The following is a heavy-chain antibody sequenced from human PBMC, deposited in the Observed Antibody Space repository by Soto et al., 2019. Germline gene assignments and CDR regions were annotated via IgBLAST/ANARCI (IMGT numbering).Heavy chain of an antibody. CDR2: IYPGDSDT. V-gene: IGHV5-51*03. D-gene: IGHD2-15*01. Sequence: EVQLVQSGAEVKKPGESLKISCKGSGYSFTSYWIGWVRQMPGKGLEWMGIIYPGDSDTRYSPSFQGQVTISADKSISTAYLQGGGLKASDTAMYYCARPQVTGRWYYGLDVWGQGTTVTVSS. J-gene: IGHJ6*02. CDR3: ARPQVTGRWYYGLDV. CDR1: GYSFTSYW.